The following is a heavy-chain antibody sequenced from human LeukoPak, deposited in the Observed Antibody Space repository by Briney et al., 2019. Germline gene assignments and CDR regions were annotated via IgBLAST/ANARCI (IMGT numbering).Heavy chain of an antibody. CDR1: GFTVISNY. Sequence: GGSLRLSCAASGFTVISNYMSWVRQAPGKGLEWVSVIYSGGNTYYADSVEGRFTISRDNSKNSLYLQMNSLRAEDTAVYSCARGDYGDYWSYYYMDVWGKGTTVTVSS. V-gene: IGHV3-66*01. CDR2: IYSGGNT. J-gene: IGHJ6*03. D-gene: IGHD4-17*01. CDR3: ARGDYGDYWSYYYMDV.